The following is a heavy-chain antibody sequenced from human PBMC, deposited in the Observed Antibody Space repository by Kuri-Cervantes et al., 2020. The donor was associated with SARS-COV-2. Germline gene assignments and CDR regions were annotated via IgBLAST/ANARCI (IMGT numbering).Heavy chain of an antibody. D-gene: IGHD1-7*01. V-gene: IGHV4-38-2*01. CDR1: GFTFSNAW. J-gene: IGHJ5*02. CDR2: IYHSGST. CDR3: ARRGVGNRNYEGWFDP. Sequence: ESLKISCAASGFTFSNAWMNWVRQVPGKGLEWIGSIYHSGSTYYNPSLKSRVTISVDRSKNQFSLKLSSVTAADTAVYYCARRGVGNRNYEGWFDPWGQGTLVTVSS.